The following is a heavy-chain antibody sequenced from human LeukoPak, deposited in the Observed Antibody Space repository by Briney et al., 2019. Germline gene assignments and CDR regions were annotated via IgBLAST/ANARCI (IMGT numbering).Heavy chain of an antibody. D-gene: IGHD1-26*01. CDR1: GGSISSSGYS. CDR2: IYHSGST. V-gene: IGHV4-61*08. J-gene: IGHJ5*02. Sequence: SETLSLTCTVSGGSISSSGYSWSWIRQPPGKGLEWIGYIYHSGSTNYNPSLKSRVTISVDTSKNQFSLKLSSVTAADTAVYYCARAVVGVGATWFDPWGQGTLVTVSS. CDR3: ARAVVGVGATWFDP.